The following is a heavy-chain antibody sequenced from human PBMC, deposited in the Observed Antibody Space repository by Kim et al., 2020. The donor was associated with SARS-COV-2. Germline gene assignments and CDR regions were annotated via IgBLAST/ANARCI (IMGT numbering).Heavy chain of an antibody. CDR2: TSYHETNT. J-gene: IGHJ6*02. CDR3: AKWGQDLILHYYGMDI. CDR1: GFNFRNYV. V-gene: IGHV3-30*18. D-gene: IGHD3-16*01. Sequence: GGSLRLSCAASGFNFRNYVMHWVRQAPGRGLEWLSLTSYHETNTYYADSVEGRFTISRDNSKNTLYLQMDSLRPEDTAVYYCAKWGQDLILHYYGMDIWGQGTTVTVSS.